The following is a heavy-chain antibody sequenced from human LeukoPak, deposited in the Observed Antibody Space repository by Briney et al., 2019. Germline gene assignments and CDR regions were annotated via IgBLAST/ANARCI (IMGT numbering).Heavy chain of an antibody. Sequence: GGSLRLSCAASGFTFSSAALHWVRQAPGKGLEYVSAISSDGSRTYYGNSVKGRFTISRDNSKNTLYLQMGSLRAEDMAVYYCARGPGWGNYYLPYWGQGTLVTVSS. CDR3: ARGPGWGNYYLPY. CDR2: ISSDGSRT. V-gene: IGHV3-64*01. D-gene: IGHD3-10*01. J-gene: IGHJ4*02. CDR1: GFTFSSAA.